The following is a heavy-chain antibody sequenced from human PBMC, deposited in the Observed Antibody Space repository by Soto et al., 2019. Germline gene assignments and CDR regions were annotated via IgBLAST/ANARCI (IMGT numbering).Heavy chain of an antibody. CDR1: GFTFSSYA. V-gene: IGHV3-23*01. J-gene: IGHJ4*02. CDR3: AKDIAVAGTRPY. CDR2: ISGSGGST. D-gene: IGHD6-19*01. Sequence: PGGSLRLSCAASGFTFSSYAMSWVRQAPGKGLEWVSAISGSGGSTYYADSVRGRFTISRDNSKNTLYLQMNSLRAEDTAVYYCAKDIAVAGTRPYWGQGTLVTVSS.